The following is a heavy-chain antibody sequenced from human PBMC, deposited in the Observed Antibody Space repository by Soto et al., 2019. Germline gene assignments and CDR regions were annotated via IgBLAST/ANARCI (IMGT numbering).Heavy chain of an antibody. V-gene: IGHV2-5*02. CDR2: IYWDNDK. CDR3: AHSRCGGDCLQSYSSHYYYGMDV. J-gene: IGHJ6*02. D-gene: IGHD2-21*02. CDR1: GFSLSTSGVG. Sequence: QITLKESGPTLVKPTQTLTLTCTFSGFSLSTSGVGVGWIRQPPGKALEWLALIYWDNDKRYSPSLKSRLTITKDSSKNPVVLTVTNVDPVDTATYYCAHSRCGGDCLQSYSSHYYYGMDVWGQGTTVTVSS.